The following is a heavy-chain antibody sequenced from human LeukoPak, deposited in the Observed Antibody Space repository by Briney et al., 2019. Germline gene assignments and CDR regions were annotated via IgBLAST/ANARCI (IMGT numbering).Heavy chain of an antibody. Sequence: GGSLRLSCAASGFTFSSYSMNWVRQAPGKGPEWVSSISSSSSYIYYADSVKGRFTISRDNAKNSLYLQMNSLRAEDTAVYYCARVVITDYFDYWGQGTLVTVSS. V-gene: IGHV3-21*01. CDR3: ARVVITDYFDY. CDR2: ISSSSSYI. D-gene: IGHD3-22*01. CDR1: GFTFSSYS. J-gene: IGHJ4*02.